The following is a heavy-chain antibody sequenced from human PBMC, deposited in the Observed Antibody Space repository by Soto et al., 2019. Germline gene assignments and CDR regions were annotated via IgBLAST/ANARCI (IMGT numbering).Heavy chain of an antibody. V-gene: IGHV3-30-3*01. CDR1: GFTFSSYA. CDR3: ARDLFDYDILTHYGMDV. CDR2: ISYDGSNK. D-gene: IGHD3-9*01. J-gene: IGHJ6*02. Sequence: PGGSLRLSCAASGFTFSSYAMHWVRQAPGKGLEWVAVISYDGSNKYYADSVKGRFTISGDNSKNTLYLQMNSLRAEDTAVYYCARDLFDYDILTHYGMDVWGQGTTVTVSS.